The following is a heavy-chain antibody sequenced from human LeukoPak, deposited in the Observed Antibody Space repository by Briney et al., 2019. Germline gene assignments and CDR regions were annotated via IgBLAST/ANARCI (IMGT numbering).Heavy chain of an antibody. CDR3: ARGANYDILTGYYPLHYYYYGMDV. CDR1: GGTFSSYA. CDR2: IIPIFGTA. V-gene: IGHV1-69*13. J-gene: IGHJ6*04. Sequence: GASVKVSCKASGGTFSSYAISWVRQAPGQGLEWMGGIIPIFGTANYAQKFQGRVTITADESTSTAYMELSSLRSEDTAVYYCARGANYDILTGYYPLHYYYYGMDVWGKGTTVIVSS. D-gene: IGHD3-9*01.